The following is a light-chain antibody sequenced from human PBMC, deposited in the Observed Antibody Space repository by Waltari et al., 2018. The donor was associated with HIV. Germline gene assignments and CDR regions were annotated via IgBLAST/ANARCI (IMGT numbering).Light chain of an antibody. Sequence: QSALTQPASVSGSPGQSITISCTGTRSDAGLYRFVSWYQQHPGKAPRLMIYDVSNRPSGVSNRFSGSKSGDTASLTISGLQAEDEADYYCSSYTSSSIRVFGTGTKVTVL. V-gene: IGLV2-14*03. CDR1: RSDAGLYRF. CDR2: DVS. CDR3: SSYTSSSIRV. J-gene: IGLJ1*01.